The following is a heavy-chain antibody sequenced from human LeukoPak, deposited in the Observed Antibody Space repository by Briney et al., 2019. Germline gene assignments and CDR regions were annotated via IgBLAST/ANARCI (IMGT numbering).Heavy chain of an antibody. J-gene: IGHJ4*02. D-gene: IGHD3-9*01. CDR2: ICYSGST. CDR3: ARQASPYYDILTGYYESPFH. Sequence: SETLSLTCTVSGGSISSSSYYWGWIRQPPGKGLEWIVSICYSGSTYYNPSLKIRVTIYVDTSKNQFSLKLSSVSAADTAVYYCARQASPYYDILTGYYESPFHWGQGTLVTVSS. CDR1: GGSISSSSYY. V-gene: IGHV4-39*01.